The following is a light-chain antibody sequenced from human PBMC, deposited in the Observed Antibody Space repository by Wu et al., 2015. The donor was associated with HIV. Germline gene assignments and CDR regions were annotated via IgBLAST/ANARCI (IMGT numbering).Light chain of an antibody. CDR2: TAS. Sequence: DIQLTQSPSFLSASVGDRVNITCRASQGIDSYLAWYQQKPGKAPKLLIYTASILQSGVPSRFSGSGSGTEFTLTIVGLQPEDFATYYCQQLNSYPRTFGQGTKVDIK. CDR1: QGIDSY. CDR3: QQLNSYPRT. J-gene: IGKJ1*01. V-gene: IGKV1-9*01.